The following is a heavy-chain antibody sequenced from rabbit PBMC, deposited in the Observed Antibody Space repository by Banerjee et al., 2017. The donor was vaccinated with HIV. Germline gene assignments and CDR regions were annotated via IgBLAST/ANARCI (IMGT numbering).Heavy chain of an antibody. CDR2: IYTGSGGT. Sequence: QEQLEESGGDLVKPGASLTLTCTASGFSFSSGYDMCWVRQAPGKGLEWIACIYTGSGGTYYASWAKGRFTISKTSSTTVTLQMTSLTAADTATYFCARGDSSSGWGMDLWGQGTLVTVS. CDR3: ARGDSSSGWGMDL. J-gene: IGHJ3*01. D-gene: IGHD4-1*01. V-gene: IGHV1S45*01. CDR1: GFSFSSGYD.